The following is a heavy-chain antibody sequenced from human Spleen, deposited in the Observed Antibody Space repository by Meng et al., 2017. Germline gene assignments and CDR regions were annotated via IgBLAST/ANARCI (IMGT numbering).Heavy chain of an antibody. CDR2: ICSDSNTL. CDR1: GFSSSTYA. J-gene: IGHJ4*02. D-gene: IGHD7-27*01. Sequence: EVQLLESGGGLVQPGGSLRLSCVASGFSSSTYAMHWVRQAPGRGLEWVSSICSDSNTLYYADSVKGRFTISRDNSKNTLYLQMNSLRAEDTAVYYCAKGKTGTYDYWGQGTLVTVSS. V-gene: IGHV3-23*01. CDR3: AKGKTGTYDY.